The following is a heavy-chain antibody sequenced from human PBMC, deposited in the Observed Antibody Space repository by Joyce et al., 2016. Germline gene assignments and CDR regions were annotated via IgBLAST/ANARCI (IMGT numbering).Heavy chain of an antibody. CDR2: IIGSGWST. J-gene: IGHJ6*02. CDR3: AKVSKSHFYSAMDV. Sequence: EVQLLESGGGLVQPGRSLRLSCEASGFDFSSYAMTWVRQAPGKGLHWGSGIIGSGWSTKYVDSVKGRFTISRDNSKNTLYLQMSSLRAEDTAVYYCAKVSKSHFYSAMDVWGQGTTVTVSS. V-gene: IGHV3-23*01. CDR1: GFDFSSYA. D-gene: IGHD2/OR15-2a*01.